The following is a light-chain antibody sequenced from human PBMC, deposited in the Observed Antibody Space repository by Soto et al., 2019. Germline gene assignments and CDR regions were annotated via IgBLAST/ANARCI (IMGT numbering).Light chain of an antibody. J-gene: IGKJ2*01. V-gene: IGKV3-15*01. CDR2: GAS. CDR3: QQYNSWPPRYT. CDR1: QSVRDN. Sequence: EIVMTQSPATLSVSLGERVTFSCRASQSVRDNLAWYQQRPGQSPRLLIFGASTRATGVPDRFSGSGSGIEFILTISSLQSEDLAVYYCQQYNSWPPRYTFGQGTKLEIK.